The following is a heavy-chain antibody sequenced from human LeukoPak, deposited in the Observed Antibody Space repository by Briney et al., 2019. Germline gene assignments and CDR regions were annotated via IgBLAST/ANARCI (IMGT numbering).Heavy chain of an antibody. D-gene: IGHD6-19*01. V-gene: IGHV3-48*01. CDR3: ARDASSGWYARYFDY. Sequence: GGSLRLSCAASGFTFSSYSMNWVRQAPGKGLEWVSYISSSSSTIYYADSVKGRFTISRDNAKNSLYLQMNSLRAEDTAVYYCARDASSGWYARYFDYWGQGTLVTVSS. CDR1: GFTFSSYS. CDR2: ISSSSSTI. J-gene: IGHJ4*02.